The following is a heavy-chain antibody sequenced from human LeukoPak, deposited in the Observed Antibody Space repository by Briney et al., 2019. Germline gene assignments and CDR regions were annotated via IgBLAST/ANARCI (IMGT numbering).Heavy chain of an antibody. V-gene: IGHV3-30-3*01. CDR3: ARDGGGGGQLYY. Sequence: GRSLRLSCAASGFTFSSYAMHWVPPAPGKGLVWVAVISYDGSNKYYADSVKGRFTISRDHTKNTLYLQMNSLRAEDTAVYYCARDGGGGGQLYYWGQGTLVTVSS. D-gene: IGHD1-1*01. J-gene: IGHJ4*02. CDR1: GFTFSSYA. CDR2: ISYDGSNK.